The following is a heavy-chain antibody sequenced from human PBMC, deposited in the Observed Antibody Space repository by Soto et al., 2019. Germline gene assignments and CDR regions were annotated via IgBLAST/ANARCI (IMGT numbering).Heavy chain of an antibody. CDR2: IYWDDDK. CDR1: GFSLSTSGVG. Sequence: QVTFKESGPTLVKPTQTLTLTCTFSGFSLSTSGVGVGWIRQPPGKALEWLALIYWDDDKRYSPSLKSRLTITKDTSKNQVFLTLTNMDPVDTATYYCAHDYVAYYGMDVWGQGTTVTVSS. D-gene: IGHD4-17*01. CDR3: AHDYVAYYGMDV. V-gene: IGHV2-5*02. J-gene: IGHJ6*02.